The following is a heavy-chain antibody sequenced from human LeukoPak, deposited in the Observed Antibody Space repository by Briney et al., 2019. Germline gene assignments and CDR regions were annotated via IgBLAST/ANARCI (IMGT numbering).Heavy chain of an antibody. CDR1: GGSISSHY. CDR3: PRIPGYYLERREASGWFEP. D-gene: IGHD1-1*01. V-gene: IGHV4-59*11. J-gene: IGHJ5*02. Sequence: KTSETLSLTCTVSGGSISSHYWSWIGQPPGEGLEWIGYIYYSGSTNYNPSLKSRVTISVDTSKNQFSLKLSSVTAADTAVYYCPRIPGYYLERREASGWFEPWGQGTLVTVSS. CDR2: IYYSGST.